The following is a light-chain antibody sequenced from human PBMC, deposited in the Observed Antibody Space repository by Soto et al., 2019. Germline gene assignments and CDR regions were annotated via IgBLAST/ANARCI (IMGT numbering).Light chain of an antibody. CDR2: DVS. V-gene: IGLV2-11*01. CDR1: SSDVGGYNY. Sequence: QSALTQPRSVSGSPGQSVTISCTGTSSDVGGYNYVSWYQQHPGKAPKLMIYDVSKRPSGVPDRFSGSKSGNTASLTISGLQAEDEADYYGCSYAGSWYVFGTGTKLTVL. CDR3: CSYAGSWYV. J-gene: IGLJ1*01.